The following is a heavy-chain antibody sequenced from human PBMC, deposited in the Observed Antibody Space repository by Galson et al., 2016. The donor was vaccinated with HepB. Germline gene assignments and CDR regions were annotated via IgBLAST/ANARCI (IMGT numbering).Heavy chain of an antibody. D-gene: IGHD3-9*01. J-gene: IGHJ4*02. CDR3: AKNDILAGYWAFDY. CDR1: GFAFSNYA. V-gene: IGHV3-30*18. CDR2: VSYDGRNK. Sequence: SLRLSCAASGFAFSNYAMHWVRQAPGKGLEWVAVVSYDGRNKYYADSVKGRFTISRDNSKNTVYLQMNRQRVEGTAVYYCAKNDILAGYWAFDYWGQGTLVTVSS.